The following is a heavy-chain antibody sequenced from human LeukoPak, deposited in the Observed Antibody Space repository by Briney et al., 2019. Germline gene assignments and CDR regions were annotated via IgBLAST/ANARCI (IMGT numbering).Heavy chain of an antibody. D-gene: IGHD2-15*01. CDR1: GFTFSSYG. CDR3: ARVGAARYYYYYMDV. V-gene: IGHV3-7*01. CDR2: IKQDGSEQ. Sequence: GGSLRLSCAASGFTFSSYGMHWVRQAPGKGLEWVANIKQDGSEQYYVDSLKGRFTVSRDNAKNSLYLQINSLRAGDTAVYFCARVGAARYYYYYMDVWGKGTTVTVSS. J-gene: IGHJ6*03.